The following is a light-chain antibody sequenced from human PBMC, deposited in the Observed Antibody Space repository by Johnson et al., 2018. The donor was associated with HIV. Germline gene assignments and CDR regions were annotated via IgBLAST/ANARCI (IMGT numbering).Light chain of an antibody. J-gene: IGLJ1*01. Sequence: QSVLTQPPSVSAAPGQKFTISCSGSSSNIGNNYVSWYQQLPGTAPKVLIYDNHKRPSGIPERVSGSKSGTSATLGITGLQPGDEADYYCGTWDSSLSVYVFGTGTEVTVL. CDR2: DNH. CDR1: SSNIGNNY. CDR3: GTWDSSLSVYV. V-gene: IGLV1-51*01.